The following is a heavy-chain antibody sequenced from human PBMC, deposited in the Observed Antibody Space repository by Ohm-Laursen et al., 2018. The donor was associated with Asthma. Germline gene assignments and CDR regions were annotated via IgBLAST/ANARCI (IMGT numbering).Heavy chain of an antibody. J-gene: IGHJ4*02. CDR3: AREHCSGGGCYSGYFDY. V-gene: IGHV1-69*01. CDR1: GGTFSSYA. CDR2: IIPIFGTA. D-gene: IGHD2-15*01. Sequence: GSSVKVSCNASGGTFSSYAISWVRQAPGQGLEWMGGIIPIFGTANYAQKFQGRVTITADESTGTTYMEVSSLRSEDTAVYYCAREHCSGGGCYSGYFDYWGQGTPVTVSS.